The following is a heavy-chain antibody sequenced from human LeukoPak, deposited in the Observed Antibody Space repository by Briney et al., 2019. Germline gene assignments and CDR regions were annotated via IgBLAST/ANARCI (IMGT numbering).Heavy chain of an antibody. V-gene: IGHV3-7*01. Sequence: GALRLSCTVSGFTFSSYWMNWVRQAPGKGLEWVANMKQDGREKYYVDSVKGRFTISRDNAKNSLYLQMNSLRDEDTAVYYCARGGGSGRWGSAFDMWGQGTMVTVSS. J-gene: IGHJ3*02. D-gene: IGHD6-19*01. CDR1: GFTFSSYW. CDR3: ARGGGSGRWGSAFDM. CDR2: MKQDGREK.